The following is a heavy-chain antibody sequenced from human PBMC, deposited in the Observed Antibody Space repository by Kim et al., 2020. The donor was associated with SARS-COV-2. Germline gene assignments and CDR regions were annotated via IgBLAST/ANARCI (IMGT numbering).Heavy chain of an antibody. CDR3: AREGSSSWYHWFDP. J-gene: IGHJ5*02. V-gene: IGHV3-20*01. D-gene: IGHD6-13*01. Sequence: ADSVKGRFTISRDNAKNALYLQMNSLRAEDTALYHCAREGSSSWYHWFDPWGQGTLVTVSS.